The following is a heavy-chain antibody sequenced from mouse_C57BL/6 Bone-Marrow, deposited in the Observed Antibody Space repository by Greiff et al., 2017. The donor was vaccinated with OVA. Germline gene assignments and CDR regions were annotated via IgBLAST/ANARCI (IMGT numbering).Heavy chain of an antibody. CDR3: ASGGRLRDY. Sequence: EVQGVESGPVLVKPGASVKMSCKASGYTFTDYYMNWVKQSHGKSLEWIGVINPYNGGTSYNQKFKGKATLTVDKSSSTAYMELNSLTSEDSAVYYCASGGRLRDYWGQGTTLTVSS. D-gene: IGHD3-2*02. CDR1: GYTFTDYY. V-gene: IGHV1-19*01. J-gene: IGHJ2*01. CDR2: INPYNGGT.